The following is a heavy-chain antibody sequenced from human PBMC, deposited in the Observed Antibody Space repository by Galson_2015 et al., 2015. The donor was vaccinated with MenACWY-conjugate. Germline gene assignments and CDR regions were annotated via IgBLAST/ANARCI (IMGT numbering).Heavy chain of an antibody. Sequence: PALVKPTQPLTLTCTFSGFSLSTSGMRVSWIHQPPGKALEWLARIDWDGDKFYSTSLKTRLTISKDTSKNQVVLTMTNMDPVDTATYYCARGMQLWRFDYWGQGTLVTVSS. D-gene: IGHD3-10*01. CDR2: IDWDGDK. J-gene: IGHJ4*02. CDR1: GFSLSTSGMR. V-gene: IGHV2-70*04. CDR3: ARGMQLWRFDY.